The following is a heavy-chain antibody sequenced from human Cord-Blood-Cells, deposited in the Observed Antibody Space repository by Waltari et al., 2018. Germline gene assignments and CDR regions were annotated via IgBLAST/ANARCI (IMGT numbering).Heavy chain of an antibody. CDR3: AHRPEGVWFGELLSAHFDY. V-gene: IGHV2-5*01. CDR1: GFSLSTSGVG. CDR2: IYWNDDK. J-gene: IGHJ4*02. Sequence: QITLKESGPTLVKPTQTLTLTCTFSGFSLSTSGVGVGWIRQPPGTALEWLALIYWNDDKRYSPSLKGRLTITKDTSKNQVVLTMTNMDPVDTATYYCAHRPEGVWFGELLSAHFDYWGQGTLVTVSS. D-gene: IGHD3-10*01.